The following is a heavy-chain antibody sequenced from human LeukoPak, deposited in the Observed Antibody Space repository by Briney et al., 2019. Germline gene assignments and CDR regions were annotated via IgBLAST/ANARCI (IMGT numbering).Heavy chain of an antibody. Sequence: GGSLRLSCAASGFTFSSYGMHWVRQAPGKGLEWVAVISYDGSNKYYADSVKGRFTISRDNSKNTLYLQMNSLRGEDTAVYYCARARYGSGGYFFDFWGQGTLVTVSS. J-gene: IGHJ4*02. CDR3: ARARYGSGGYFFDF. CDR2: ISYDGSNK. V-gene: IGHV3-30*03. CDR1: GFTFSSYG. D-gene: IGHD3-10*01.